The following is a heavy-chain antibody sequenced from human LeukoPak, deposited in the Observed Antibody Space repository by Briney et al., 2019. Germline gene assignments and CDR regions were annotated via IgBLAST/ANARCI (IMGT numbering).Heavy chain of an antibody. Sequence: SQTLSLTCTVSGGSISSGSYYWSWIRQPAGKGLEWIGRIYTSGSTNYNPSLKSRVTISVDTSKNQFSLELSSVTAADTAVYYCARDRPWVWGQGTLVTVSS. CDR2: IYTSGST. V-gene: IGHV4-61*02. D-gene: IGHD3-16*01. J-gene: IGHJ4*02. CDR1: GGSISSGSYY. CDR3: ARDRPWV.